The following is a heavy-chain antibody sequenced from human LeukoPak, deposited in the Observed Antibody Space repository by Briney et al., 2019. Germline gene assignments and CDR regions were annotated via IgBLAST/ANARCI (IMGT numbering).Heavy chain of an antibody. CDR2: INRSGST. D-gene: IGHD3-10*01. V-gene: IGHV4-34*01. CDR3: ARVSGTTGEVKFDP. Sequence: SETLSLTCAVYGGSFSGYYWSWIRQPPGKGLEWIGEINRSGSTNYNPSLKSRVTMSIDTSKNQFSLNLISVTAADPAVYYCARVSGTTGEVKFDPWGQGTLVTVSS. J-gene: IGHJ5*02. CDR1: GGSFSGYY.